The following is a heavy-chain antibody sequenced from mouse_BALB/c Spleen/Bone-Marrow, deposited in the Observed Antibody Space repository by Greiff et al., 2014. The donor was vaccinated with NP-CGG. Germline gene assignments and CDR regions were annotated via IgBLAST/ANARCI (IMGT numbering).Heavy chain of an antibody. CDR1: GFNIKDTY. V-gene: IGHV14-3*02. J-gene: IGHJ2*01. Sequence: EVNLVESGAALVKPGASVKLSCTASGFNIKDTYMHWVKQRPEQGLEWIGRIDPANGNTKYDPKFQGKATITADTSSNTAYLQLSSLTSEDTAVYYCVNYYYGSHFDYWGQGTTLTVSS. CDR2: IDPANGNT. CDR3: VNYYYGSHFDY. D-gene: IGHD1-1*01.